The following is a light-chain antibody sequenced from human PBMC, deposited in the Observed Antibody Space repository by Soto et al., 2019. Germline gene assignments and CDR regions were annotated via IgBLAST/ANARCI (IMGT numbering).Light chain of an antibody. CDR2: GAS. CDR3: QQSPIT. CDR1: QSVSSSY. V-gene: IGKV3-20*01. J-gene: IGKJ5*01. Sequence: EIALTQSPGTLSLSPGERATLSCRASQSVSSSYLAWYQQKPGQAPRILIYGASSRATGIPDRFSGSGSGTDFTLTISRLEPEDFAVYYCQQSPITFGQGTRLEIK.